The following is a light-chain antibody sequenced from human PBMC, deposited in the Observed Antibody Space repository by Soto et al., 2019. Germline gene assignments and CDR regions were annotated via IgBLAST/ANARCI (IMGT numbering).Light chain of an antibody. V-gene: IGKV3-20*01. CDR3: QQYGSSPWT. CDR1: QSVIRY. Sequence: NVLTQSPGTLSLSPGQRATLSCRASQSVIRYLAWYQQRPGQAPRLLIYDASYRATGIPARFSGSGSGTDFTLTISRLEPEDFAVYYCQQYGSSPWTFGQGTKVDIK. CDR2: DAS. J-gene: IGKJ1*01.